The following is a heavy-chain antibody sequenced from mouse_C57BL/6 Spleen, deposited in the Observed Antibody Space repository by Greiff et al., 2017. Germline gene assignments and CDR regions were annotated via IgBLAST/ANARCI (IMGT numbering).Heavy chain of an antibody. CDR2: IHPNSGST. CDR3: ARKGEPLAMDY. Sequence: VKLQQPGAELVKPGASVKLSCKASGYTFTSYWMHWVKQRPGQGLEWIGMIHPNSGSTNYNEKFKSKATLTVDKSSSTAYMQLSSLTSEDSAVYYCARKGEPLAMDYWGQGTSVTVSS. CDR1: GYTFTSYW. D-gene: IGHD6-1*01. J-gene: IGHJ4*01. V-gene: IGHV1-64*01.